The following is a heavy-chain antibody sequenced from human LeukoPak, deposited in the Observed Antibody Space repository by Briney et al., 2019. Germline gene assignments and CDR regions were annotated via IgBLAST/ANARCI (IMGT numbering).Heavy chain of an antibody. CDR3: ARTLVVVMYYGMDV. CDR1: GFTFSSYG. D-gene: IGHD3-22*01. V-gene: IGHV3-30*19. J-gene: IGHJ6*02. CDR2: ISYEGSNK. Sequence: SGGSLRLSCAASGFTFSSYGMHWVRQAPGKGLEWVAVISYEGSNKYYADSVKGRFTISRDNSKNTLYLQMNSLRAEDTAVYYCARTLVVVMYYGMDVWGQGTTVTVSS.